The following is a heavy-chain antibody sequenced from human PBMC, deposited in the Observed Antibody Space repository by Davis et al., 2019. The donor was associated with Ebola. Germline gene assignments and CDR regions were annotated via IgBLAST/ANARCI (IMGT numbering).Heavy chain of an antibody. Sequence: GESLKISCAASGFTFSNYGMMWVRQAPGEGLEWISYITPTAVITHYADSVKGRFTISRDNAKDSLYLQMSGLRLGDTAVYYCAKDRVSSVAVAGSWDVWGQGTLVTVTS. D-gene: IGHD6-19*01. J-gene: IGHJ4*02. V-gene: IGHV3-48*03. CDR3: AKDRVSSVAVAGSWDV. CDR1: GFTFSNYG. CDR2: ITPTAVIT.